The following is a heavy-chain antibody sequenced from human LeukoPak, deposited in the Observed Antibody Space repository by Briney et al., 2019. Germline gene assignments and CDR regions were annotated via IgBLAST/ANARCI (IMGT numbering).Heavy chain of an antibody. J-gene: IGHJ3*02. CDR2: IYPGDSDT. CDR1: GYTFTSYW. Sequence: GESLKISCQASGYTFTSYWIGWVRQMPGKGLEWMGIIYPGDSDTRYSPSFQGQVTISADKSISTAYLQWSSLKASDTAMYYCARHAGRDYGDYAEAFDIWGQGTMVTVSS. CDR3: ARHAGRDYGDYAEAFDI. V-gene: IGHV5-51*01. D-gene: IGHD4-17*01.